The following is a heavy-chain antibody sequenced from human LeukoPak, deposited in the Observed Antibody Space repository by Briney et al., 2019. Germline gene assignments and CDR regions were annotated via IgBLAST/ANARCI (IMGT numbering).Heavy chain of an antibody. D-gene: IGHD3-9*01. J-gene: IGHJ4*02. CDR3: ARGNVLTAYPY. Sequence: ASVKVSCKASGYTFTSYYMHWVRQAPGQGLEWMGIINPSGGSTSYAQKFQGRVTMTRDMSTSTVYMELSRLRSDDTAVYYCARGNVLTAYPYWGQGTLVTVSS. V-gene: IGHV1-46*01. CDR2: INPSGGST. CDR1: GYTFTSYY.